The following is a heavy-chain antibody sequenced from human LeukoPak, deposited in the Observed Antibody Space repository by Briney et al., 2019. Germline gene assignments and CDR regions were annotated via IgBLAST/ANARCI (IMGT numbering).Heavy chain of an antibody. V-gene: IGHV3-48*03. D-gene: IGHD3-22*01. CDR3: ARAYSSGYWFDY. J-gene: IGHJ4*02. Sequence: PGGSLRLSCAASGVTFRSDTLNWVRQAPGKGLEWVSYISSSGSTIYYADSVKGRFTISRDNAKNSLYLQMNSLRAEDTAVYYCARAYSSGYWFDYWGQGTLVTVSS. CDR2: ISSSGSTI. CDR1: GVTFRSDT.